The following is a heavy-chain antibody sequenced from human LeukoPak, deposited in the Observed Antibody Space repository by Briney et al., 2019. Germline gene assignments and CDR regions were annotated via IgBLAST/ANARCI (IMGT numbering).Heavy chain of an antibody. V-gene: IGHV1-2*02. J-gene: IGHJ4*02. CDR2: INPNSGGT. CDR3: ARDRSSSWYNYFDY. CDR1: GYTFTGYY. D-gene: IGHD6-13*01. Sequence: ASVTVSCKASGYTFTGYYMHWVRQAPGQGLEWMGWINPNSGGTNYAQKFQGRVTMTRDTSISAAYMELSRLRSDDTAVYYCARDRSSSWYNYFDYWGQGTLVTVSS.